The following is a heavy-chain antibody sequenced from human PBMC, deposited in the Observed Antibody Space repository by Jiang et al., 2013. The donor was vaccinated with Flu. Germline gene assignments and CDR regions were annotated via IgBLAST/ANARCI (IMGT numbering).Heavy chain of an antibody. CDR1: GGTFSSYA. D-gene: IGHD5-24*01. Sequence: SGAEVKKPGSSVKVSCKASGGTFSSYAISWVRQAPGQGLEWMGRIIPILGIANYAQKFQGRVTITADKSTSTAYMELSSLRSEDTAVYYCASDGYNYKAERTYFDYWGQGTLVTVSS. CDR3: ASDGYNYKAERTYFDY. CDR2: IIPILGIA. V-gene: IGHV1-69*04. J-gene: IGHJ4*02.